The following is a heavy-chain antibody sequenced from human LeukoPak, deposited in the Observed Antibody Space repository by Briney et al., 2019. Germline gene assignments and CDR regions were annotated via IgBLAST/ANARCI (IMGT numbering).Heavy chain of an antibody. J-gene: IGHJ6*02. D-gene: IGHD4-17*01. CDR1: GYTFTGYY. CDR2: INPNSGGT. CDR3: AREYNGDSRKYYYYGMEV. V-gene: IGHV1-2*02. Sequence: ASVKVSCKASGYTFTGYYMHWVRQAPGQGLEWMGWINPNSGGTNYAQKFQGRVTMTRDTSISTAYMELSRLRSDDTAVYYCAREYNGDSRKYYYYGMEVWGQGTTVTVSS.